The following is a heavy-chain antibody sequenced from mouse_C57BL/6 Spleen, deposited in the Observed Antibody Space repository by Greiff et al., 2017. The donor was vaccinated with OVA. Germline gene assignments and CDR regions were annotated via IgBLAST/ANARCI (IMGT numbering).Heavy chain of an antibody. Sequence: EVQRVESGGGLVKPGGSLKLSCAASGFTFSDYGMHWVRQAPEQGLAWVAYICRGSSTIYYADTLKVRFTISRYTATNTLFLKMTSLRSKDTAVYYCARGPVYYDYDRYAMDYWGQGTSVTVSS. D-gene: IGHD2-4*01. V-gene: IGHV5-17*01. CDR2: ICRGSSTI. CDR3: ARGPVYYDYDRYAMDY. CDR1: GFTFSDYG. J-gene: IGHJ4*01.